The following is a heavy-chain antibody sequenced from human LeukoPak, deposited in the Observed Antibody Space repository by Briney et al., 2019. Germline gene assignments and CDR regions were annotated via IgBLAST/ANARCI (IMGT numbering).Heavy chain of an antibody. V-gene: IGHV4-34*01. Sequence: SETLSLPCAVYGGSFSGYSWSWIRQPPGKGLEWIGEINHSGSTNYNPSLKSRVTISVDTSKNQFSLKLSSVTAADTAVYYCATNYGSGSYSSAFDIWGQGTMVTVSS. CDR3: ATNYGSGSYSSAFDI. J-gene: IGHJ3*02. CDR1: GGSFSGYS. D-gene: IGHD3-10*01. CDR2: INHSGST.